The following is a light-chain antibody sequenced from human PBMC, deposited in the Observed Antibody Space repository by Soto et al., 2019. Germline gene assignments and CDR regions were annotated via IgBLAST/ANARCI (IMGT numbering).Light chain of an antibody. CDR2: GAS. Sequence: IVLPQSPGTLSFSPGERGTLSCRASQSVSSSYLAWYQQIPGQSPRLLIYGASTRATGIPDRFSGSGSGTDFTLTISRLEPEDFAVYYCQQYDSSPTFGQGTKVDIK. J-gene: IGKJ1*01. V-gene: IGKV3-20*01. CDR1: QSVSSSY. CDR3: QQYDSSPT.